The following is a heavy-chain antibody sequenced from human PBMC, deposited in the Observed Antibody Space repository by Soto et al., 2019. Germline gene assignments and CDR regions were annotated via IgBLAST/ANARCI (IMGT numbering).Heavy chain of an antibody. CDR3: ARDSYYYDSSGYYSDYYYGMHV. J-gene: IGHJ6*02. CDR2: INPNSGGT. D-gene: IGHD3-22*01. Sequence: GASVKVSCKASGYTFTGYYMHWVRQAPGQGLEWMGWINPNSGGTNYAQKFQGWVTMTRDTSISTAYMELSRLRSDDTAVYYCARDSYYYDSSGYYSDYYYGMHVCGQGTTVTVSS. CDR1: GYTFTGYY. V-gene: IGHV1-2*04.